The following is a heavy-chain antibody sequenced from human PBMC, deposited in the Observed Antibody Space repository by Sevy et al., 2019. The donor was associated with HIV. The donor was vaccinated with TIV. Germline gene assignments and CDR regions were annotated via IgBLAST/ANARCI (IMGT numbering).Heavy chain of an antibody. CDR3: ARAPPVVVVPGAPSWFDP. V-gene: IGHV4-34*01. J-gene: IGHJ5*02. CDR1: GGSFSGYY. Sequence: SETLSLTCAVYGGSFSGYYWNWIRQTPGKGLEWIGEINHSGSTNYNPSLKSRVTISVDTSKNRFSRRLNSVTAADTAVYYCARAPPVVVVPGAPSWFDPWGQGTLVTVSS. CDR2: INHSGST. D-gene: IGHD2-2*01.